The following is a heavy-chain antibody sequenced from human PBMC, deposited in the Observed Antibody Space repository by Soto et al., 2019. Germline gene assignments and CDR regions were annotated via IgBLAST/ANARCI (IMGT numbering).Heavy chain of an antibody. J-gene: IGHJ2*01. CDR3: ARESHDILTGPPWVWYFDL. CDR2: INDRGSI. V-gene: IGHV4-34*01. Sequence: QVQLQQWGAGPLRPLETLSLTCGVSGGSFSGYYWAWIRQSPGKGLEWIGEINDRGSINYNPSLKSLVRISVDTSKNHYSLNLRSVTAADTAVYYCARESHDILTGPPWVWYFDLWGRGTLVTVSS. D-gene: IGHD3-9*01. CDR1: GGSFSGYY.